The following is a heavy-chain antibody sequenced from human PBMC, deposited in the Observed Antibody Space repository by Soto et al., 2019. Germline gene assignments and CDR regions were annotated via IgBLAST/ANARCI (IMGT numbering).Heavy chain of an antibody. CDR2: IIPIFGTA. V-gene: IGHV1-69*06. Sequence: GASVKVSCKASGGTFSSYAISWVRQAPGQGLEWMGGIIPIFGTANYAQKFQGRVTITADKSTSTAYMELSGLRSEDTAVYYCARVSARITMVRGVQDYYYYYGMDVWGQGTTVTVSS. J-gene: IGHJ6*02. D-gene: IGHD3-10*01. CDR3: ARVSARITMVRGVQDYYYYYGMDV. CDR1: GGTFSSYA.